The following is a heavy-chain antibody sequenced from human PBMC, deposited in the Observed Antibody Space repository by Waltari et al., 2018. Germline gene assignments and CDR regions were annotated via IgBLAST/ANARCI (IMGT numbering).Heavy chain of an antibody. CDR2: IRHYGST. J-gene: IGHJ6*04. Sequence: QVQLQQWGAGLLKPSETLSLTCDVYGVSFSGDHWIWVRQSPGKGLEWIGEIRHYGSTKYNPSLKSRVTRSLHTSKNQFALNVTSVTAADTAVYYCARHLGGSRGMDVWGKGTTVTVSS. V-gene: IGHV4-34*01. D-gene: IGHD1-26*01. CDR3: ARHLGGSRGMDV. CDR1: GVSFSGDH.